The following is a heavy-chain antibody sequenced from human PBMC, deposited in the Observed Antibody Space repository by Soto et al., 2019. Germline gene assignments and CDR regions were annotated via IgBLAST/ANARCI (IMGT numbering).Heavy chain of an antibody. CDR1: GYTFSRYG. Sequence: QAQVVQSETEVKRPGASVKLSCKASGYTFSRYGISWVRQAPGQGLEWMGWINGYNGNTNYAQRPQDRLTMTADTATNTVVLEVLSPTSEEAAVYYRTRDLLFDFWTGFEEGFDIWGHGTLLIVSS. V-gene: IGHV1-18*01. CDR2: INGYNGNT. CDR3: TRDLLFDFWTGFEEGFDI. J-gene: IGHJ3*02. D-gene: IGHD3-3*01.